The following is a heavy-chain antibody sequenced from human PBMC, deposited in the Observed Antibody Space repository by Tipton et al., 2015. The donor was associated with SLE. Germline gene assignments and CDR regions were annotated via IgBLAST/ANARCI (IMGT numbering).Heavy chain of an antibody. J-gene: IGHJ4*02. CDR2: INHSGST. Sequence: LRLSCTVSGGSIGSGSYYWSWIRQPPGKGLEWIGEINHSGSTNYNPSLKSRVTISVDTSKNQFSLKLSSVTAADTAVYYCARGLEGGYYFDYWGQGTLVTVSS. D-gene: IGHD1-1*01. V-gene: IGHV4-39*07. CDR3: ARGLEGGYYFDY. CDR1: GGSIGSGSYY.